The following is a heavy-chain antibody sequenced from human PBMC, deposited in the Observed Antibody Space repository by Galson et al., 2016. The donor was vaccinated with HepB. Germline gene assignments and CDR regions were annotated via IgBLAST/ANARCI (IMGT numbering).Heavy chain of an antibody. CDR1: GDSISYYY. CDR2: IFHSGRV. D-gene: IGHD2-21*01. Sequence: SETLSLTCTVSGDSISYYYWSWIRQPPGQGLEWIGQIFHSGRVNYTPSLASRVTISIDTSNNRFSLRLTSVTAADTALYYCARPYWGGPGDYWGQGTLVIVSS. J-gene: IGHJ4*02. CDR3: ARPYWGGPGDY. V-gene: IGHV4-59*12.